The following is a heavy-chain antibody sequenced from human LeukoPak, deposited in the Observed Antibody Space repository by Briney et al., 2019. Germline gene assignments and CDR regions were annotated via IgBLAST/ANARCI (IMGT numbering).Heavy chain of an antibody. CDR1: GFAFSSYE. D-gene: IGHD6-13*01. CDR3: AKPSDSSSRLRWFDP. CDR2: ISSSGSTI. Sequence: GGSLRLSCAASGFAFSSYEMNWVRQAPGKGLEWVSYISSSGSTIYYADSVKGRFTISRDNSKNTLYLQMNSLRAEDTAVYYCAKPSDSSSRLRWFDPWGQGTLVTVSS. J-gene: IGHJ5*02. V-gene: IGHV3-48*03.